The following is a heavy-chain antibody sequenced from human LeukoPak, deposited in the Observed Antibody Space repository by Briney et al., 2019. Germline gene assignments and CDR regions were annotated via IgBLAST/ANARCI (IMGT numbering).Heavy chain of an antibody. CDR3: ASASSHRIAAGGDY. V-gene: IGHV3-74*01. Sequence: GGSLRLSCGASGFIFNNYWMHWVRQAPGKGLVWVSRINSDGSSRNYADSVKGRFTISRDNAKNTLYLQMNSLRAEDTAVYYCASASSHRIAAGGDYWGQGTLVTVSS. CDR2: INSDGSSR. CDR1: GFIFNNYW. J-gene: IGHJ4*02. D-gene: IGHD6-13*01.